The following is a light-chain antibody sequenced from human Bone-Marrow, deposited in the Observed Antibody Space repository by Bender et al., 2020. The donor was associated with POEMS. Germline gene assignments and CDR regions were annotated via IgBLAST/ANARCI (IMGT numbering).Light chain of an antibody. J-gene: IGLJ3*02. CDR1: SSDVGGFQY. CDR3: CSYAGRYTWV. CDR2: AVS. Sequence: QSALTQPASVSGSPGQSITISCTATSSDVGGFQYVSWYQQHPGKAPKVMIDAVSRRPSGVPDRFSGSKSGNTASLTISGLQAEDEADYYCCSYAGRYTWVFGGGTKLTVL. V-gene: IGLV2-11*01.